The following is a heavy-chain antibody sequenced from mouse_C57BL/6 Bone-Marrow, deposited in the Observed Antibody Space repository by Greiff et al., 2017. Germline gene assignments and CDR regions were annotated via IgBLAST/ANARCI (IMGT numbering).Heavy chain of an antibody. CDR3: ARMGGMGPLFDY. CDR2: IYPGGGYT. CDR1: GYTFTNYW. D-gene: IGHD2-3*01. Sequence: QVQLKQSGAELVRPGTSVKMSCKASGYTFTNYWIGWAKQRPGHGLEWIGDIYPGGGYTNYNEKFKGKATLTADKSSSTAYMQFSSLTSEDSAIYYCARMGGMGPLFDYWGQGTTLTVSS. J-gene: IGHJ2*01. V-gene: IGHV1-63*01.